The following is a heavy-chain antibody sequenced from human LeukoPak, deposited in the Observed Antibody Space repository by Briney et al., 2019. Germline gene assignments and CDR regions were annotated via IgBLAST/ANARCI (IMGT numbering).Heavy chain of an antibody. CDR3: ARDREACGGDCFPLYFQH. D-gene: IGHD2-21*01. V-gene: IGHV1-69*13. CDR2: IIPIFGTA. CDR1: GGTFSSYA. Sequence: SVKVSCKASGGTFSSYAISWVRQAPGQGLEWMGGIIPIFGTANYAQKFQGRVTITADESTSTAYMELSSLRSEDTAVYYCARDREACGGDCFPLYFQHWGQGTLVTVSS. J-gene: IGHJ1*01.